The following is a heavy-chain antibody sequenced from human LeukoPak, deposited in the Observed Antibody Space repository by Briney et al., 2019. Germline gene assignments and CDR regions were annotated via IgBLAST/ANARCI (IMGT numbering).Heavy chain of an antibody. CDR3: ARSYCSSTSCYALFDY. Sequence: ASVKVSCKASGGTFSSYAISWVRQAPGQGLEWMGGIIPIFGTANYAQKFQGRVTITADKSTSTAYMELSNLRSEDTAVYYCARSYCSSTSCYALFDYWGQGTLVTVSS. J-gene: IGHJ4*02. V-gene: IGHV1-69*06. CDR2: IIPIFGTA. D-gene: IGHD2-2*01. CDR1: GGTFSSYA.